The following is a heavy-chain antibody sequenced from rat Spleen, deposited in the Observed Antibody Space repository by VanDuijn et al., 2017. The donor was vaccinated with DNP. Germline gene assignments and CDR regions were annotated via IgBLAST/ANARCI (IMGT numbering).Heavy chain of an antibody. CDR1: GFSLTSYH. CDR2: IWAGGGT. CDR3: ARDENGYTYYWFAY. D-gene: IGHD1-4*01. V-gene: IGHV2-15*01. Sequence: QVQLKESGPGLVQPSQTLSLTCTVSGFSLTSYHVSWVRQPPGKSLVWMGSIWAGGGTNYNSAVQSRLSISRDTSKRQVFLKMNSLQTEDTATYYCARDENGYTYYWFAYWGQGTLVTVSS. J-gene: IGHJ3*01.